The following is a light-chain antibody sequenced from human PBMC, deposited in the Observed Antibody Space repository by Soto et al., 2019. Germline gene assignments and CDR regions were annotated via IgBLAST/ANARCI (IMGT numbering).Light chain of an antibody. V-gene: IGKV1-39*01. J-gene: IGKJ1*01. CDR3: QQSYSDTT. Sequence: DIQMTQSPSSLSASVGDRVTITCRASQSISSHLNWYQQKPGEAPKVLIYGASSLQSGVPSRFSGSGSGTDFTLTISSLQPGDLATYYCQQSYSDTTFGQGTKVEIK. CDR1: QSISSH. CDR2: GAS.